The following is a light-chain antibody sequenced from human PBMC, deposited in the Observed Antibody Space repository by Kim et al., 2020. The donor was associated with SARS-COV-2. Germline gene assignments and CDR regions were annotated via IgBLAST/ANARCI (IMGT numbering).Light chain of an antibody. V-gene: IGKV3-15*01. CDR3: QQYNNWPLT. Sequence: VSPGEIATLSCRASQSVNKNLAWYQQKPGQAPRLLIYAASTRATGIPARFSGSGSGTEFTLTISSLQSEDFAVYYCQQYNNWPLTFGGGTKVDIK. CDR1: QSVNKN. J-gene: IGKJ4*01. CDR2: AAS.